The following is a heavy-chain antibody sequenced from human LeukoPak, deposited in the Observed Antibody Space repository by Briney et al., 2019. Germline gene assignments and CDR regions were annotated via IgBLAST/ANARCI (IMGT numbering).Heavy chain of an antibody. D-gene: IGHD6-19*01. J-gene: IGHJ3*02. CDR1: RNTFTSYA. CDR2: ISAYNGNT. CDR3: ARFGLGEHIEVASIPFDI. Sequence: AAVKVSCQACRNTFTSYAITWVRQAPGQGLEWMGWISAYNGNTNYVQKLQDRVTMTTDTSTSTAYMELRSLRSDDTALYYCARFGLGEHIEVASIPFDICGQGTMVTVSS. V-gene: IGHV1-18*01.